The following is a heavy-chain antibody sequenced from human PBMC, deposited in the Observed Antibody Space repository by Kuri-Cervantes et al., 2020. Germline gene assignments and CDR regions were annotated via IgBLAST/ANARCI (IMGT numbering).Heavy chain of an antibody. CDR2: IYYSGST. CDR1: GYSVTSGYY. Sequence: SETLSLTCAVSGYSVTSGYYWGWIRQPPGKGLEWIGTIYYSGSTNYNPSLKSRVSISVDTSKNQFSLKLSSVTAADTAMYYCARSFYCTNGICPFDYWGQGTLVTVSS. D-gene: IGHD2-8*01. J-gene: IGHJ4*02. CDR3: ARSFYCTNGICPFDY. V-gene: IGHV4-38-2*01.